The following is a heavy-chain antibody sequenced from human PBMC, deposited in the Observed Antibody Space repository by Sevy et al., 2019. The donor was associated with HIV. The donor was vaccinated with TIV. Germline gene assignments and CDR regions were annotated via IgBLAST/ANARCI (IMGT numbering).Heavy chain of an antibody. CDR3: GRELWPGHY. J-gene: IGHJ4*02. V-gene: IGHV3-7*01. CDR1: GFTFNNYF. CDR2: INQDGSQK. D-gene: IGHD2-21*01. Sequence: GGSLRLSCAASGFTFNNYFMGWVRKAPGKGLEWIANINQDGSQKINVDSVKGRFTITRDNARNLVYLQMNSLRVDDTAVYYCGRELWPGHYWGQGTLVTVSS.